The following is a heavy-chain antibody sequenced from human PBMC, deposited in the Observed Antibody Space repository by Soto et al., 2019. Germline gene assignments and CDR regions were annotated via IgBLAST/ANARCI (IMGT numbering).Heavy chain of an antibody. Sequence: QVQLQESGPGLVKPSGTLSLTCAVSGGSISSSNWWSWVRQPPGKGLEWIGEIYHRGSTNYNPSHKSRVTITVDKSKNQLSLKLSAVTAADTAVYYCARDLTDYGGKSKGIDYWGQGILVTVSS. J-gene: IGHJ4*02. V-gene: IGHV4-4*02. D-gene: IGHD4-17*01. CDR1: GGSISSSNW. CDR2: IYHRGST. CDR3: ARDLTDYGGKSKGIDY.